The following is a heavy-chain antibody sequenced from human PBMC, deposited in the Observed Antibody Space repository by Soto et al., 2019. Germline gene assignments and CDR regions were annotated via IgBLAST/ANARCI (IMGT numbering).Heavy chain of an antibody. CDR2: ISYDGSNK. CDR1: GFTFSSYA. CDR3: ARVREYYYGSGSYYVEDY. Sequence: QVQLVESGGGVVQPGRSLRLSCAASGFTFSSYAMHWVRQAPGKGLEWVAVISYDGSNKYYADSVKGRFTISRDNSKNTLYLQMNSLRAEDTAVYYCARVREYYYGSGSYYVEDYWGQGTLVTVSS. D-gene: IGHD3-10*01. V-gene: IGHV3-30-3*01. J-gene: IGHJ4*02.